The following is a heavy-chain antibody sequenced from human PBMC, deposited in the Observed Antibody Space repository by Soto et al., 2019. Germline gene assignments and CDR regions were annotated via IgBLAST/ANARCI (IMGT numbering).Heavy chain of an antibody. V-gene: IGHV1-3*01. CDR2: INAGNGNT. CDR3: ASEYCGGDCYSAARYGMDV. CDR1: GYTFTSYA. J-gene: IGHJ6*02. D-gene: IGHD2-21*02. Sequence: ASVKVSCKASGYTFTSYAMHWVRQAPGQRLEWFGWINAGNGNTKYSLKFQGRVTITRDTSASTAYMELSSLRSEDTAVYYCASEYCGGDCYSAARYGMDVWGQGTTVTVSS.